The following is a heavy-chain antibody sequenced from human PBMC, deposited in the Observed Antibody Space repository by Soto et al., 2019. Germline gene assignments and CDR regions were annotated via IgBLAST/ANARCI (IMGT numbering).Heavy chain of an antibody. CDR2: IYWDDDK. CDR1: GFSLSTSGVG. D-gene: IGHD6-13*01. V-gene: IGHV2-5*02. Sequence: SGPTLVNPTQTLTLTCTFSGFSLSTSGVGVGWIRQPPGKALEWLALIYWDDDKRYSPSLKSRLTITKDTSENQVVLTMTNMDPVDTATYYCAHTRVASSSWYPNWFDPWGQGTLVTVSS. CDR3: AHTRVASSSWYPNWFDP. J-gene: IGHJ5*02.